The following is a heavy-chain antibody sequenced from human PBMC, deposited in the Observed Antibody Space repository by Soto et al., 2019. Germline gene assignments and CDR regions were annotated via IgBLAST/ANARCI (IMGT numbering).Heavy chain of an antibody. CDR1: GFTFSGLG. D-gene: IGHD3-3*01. V-gene: IGHV3-33*01. CDR2: IWYDGSNK. J-gene: IGHJ4*02. Sequence: GGSLRLSCAASGFTFSGLGMHWVRQAPGKGLEWVAVIWYDGSNKYYADSVKGRFTISRDNSKNTLYLQMNSLRAEDTAVYYCARVGGITIFGVVIQEPYYFDYWGQGTLVTVSS. CDR3: ARVGGITIFGVVIQEPYYFDY.